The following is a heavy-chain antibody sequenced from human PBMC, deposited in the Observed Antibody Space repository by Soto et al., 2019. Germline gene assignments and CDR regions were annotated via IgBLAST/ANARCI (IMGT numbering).Heavy chain of an antibody. CDR2: IIPIFGTV. D-gene: IGHD5-12*01. CDR1: GGTLSNYP. V-gene: IGHV1-69*12. CDR3: ARGNHRWLQLWYFDL. Sequence: QVQLVQSGAEVKKPGSSVKVSCKASGGTLSNYPISWVRQAPGQGLEWMGWIIPIFGTVNYAQKFQGRVTITADESTSTAYRELSSLRSEDTAVYYCARGNHRWLQLWYFDLWGRGTLVTVSS. J-gene: IGHJ2*01.